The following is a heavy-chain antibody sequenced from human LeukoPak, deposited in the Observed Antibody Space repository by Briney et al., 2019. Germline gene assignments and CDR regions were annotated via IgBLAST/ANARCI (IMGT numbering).Heavy chain of an antibody. J-gene: IGHJ4*02. CDR2: IYTSGST. Sequence: PSETLSLTCTVSGGSISSYYWSWIRQPAGKGLEWIARIYTSGSTNYNPSLKSRVTMSVDTSKNQFSLKLSSVTAADTAVYYCARDWHYYDSSGYYYTHFDYWGQGTLVTVSS. D-gene: IGHD3-22*01. CDR1: GGSISSYY. V-gene: IGHV4-4*07. CDR3: ARDWHYYDSSGYYYTHFDY.